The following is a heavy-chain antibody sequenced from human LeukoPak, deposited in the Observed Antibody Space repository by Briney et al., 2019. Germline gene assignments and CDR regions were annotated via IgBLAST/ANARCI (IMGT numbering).Heavy chain of an antibody. J-gene: IGHJ4*02. Sequence: SETLSLTCAVSGGSISNSNWWSWVRQPPGKGLEWIGEIYHSGSTNYNPSLKSRVTISVDKSKNQFSLKLSSVTAADTAVYYCARHRRGSGRGFDYWGQGTLVTVSS. V-gene: IGHV4-4*02. CDR3: ARHRRGSGRGFDY. CDR1: GGSISNSNW. D-gene: IGHD6-19*01. CDR2: IYHSGST.